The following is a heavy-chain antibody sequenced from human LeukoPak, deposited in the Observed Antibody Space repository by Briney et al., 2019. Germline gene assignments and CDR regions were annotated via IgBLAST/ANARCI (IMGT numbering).Heavy chain of an antibody. Sequence: PGGSLRLSCAASGFTFSSYSMNWVRQAPGKGLEWVSYISSSSSTIYYADSVKGRFTISRDNAKNSLYLQMNSLRDEDTAVYYCARDRSGMIVVVHFDYWGQGTLVTVSS. CDR1: GFTFSSYS. CDR2: ISSSSSTI. D-gene: IGHD3-22*01. V-gene: IGHV3-48*02. CDR3: ARDRSGMIVVVHFDY. J-gene: IGHJ4*02.